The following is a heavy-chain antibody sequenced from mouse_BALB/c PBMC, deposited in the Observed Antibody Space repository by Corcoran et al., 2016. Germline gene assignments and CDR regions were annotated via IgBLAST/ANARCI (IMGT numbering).Heavy chain of an antibody. Sequence: QIQLVQSGPELKKPGETVRISCKASGYTFTTAGMQWVQKMPGKGLKWIGWINTHSGVPKYAEDFKGRFAFSLETSASTAYLQISNLKNEDTATYLCARRNGNYYARDYWGQGTSVTVSS. CDR3: ARRNGNYYARDY. V-gene: IGHV9-4*02. J-gene: IGHJ4*01. CDR2: INTHSGVP. CDR1: GYTFTTAG. D-gene: IGHD2-1*01.